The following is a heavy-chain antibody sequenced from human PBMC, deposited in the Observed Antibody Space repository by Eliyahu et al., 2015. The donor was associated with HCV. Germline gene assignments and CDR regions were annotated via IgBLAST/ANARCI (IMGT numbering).Heavy chain of an antibody. V-gene: IGHV1-46*01. CDR3: AIDNSVGERAWWFDP. Sequence: QVPPVQSGTEVRQPGASVKVSCKASGTXFXRNYVHWVRQAPGQGLQWMGIINPSGDTTIYALQFLGRVTMTRDLPSNTLFMELSGLTSEDTAIYYCAIDNSVGERAWWFDPWGQGTLVTVSS. J-gene: IGHJ5*02. CDR1: GTXFXRNY. CDR2: INPSGDTT. D-gene: IGHD3-10*01.